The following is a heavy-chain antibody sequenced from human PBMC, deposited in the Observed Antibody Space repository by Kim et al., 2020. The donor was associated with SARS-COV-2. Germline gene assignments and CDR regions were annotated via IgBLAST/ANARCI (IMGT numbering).Heavy chain of an antibody. D-gene: IGHD7-27*01. CDR1: GFTFSSYG. CDR2: IWYDGSNK. CDR3: AKDIRRGSHWGAVGYGMDV. Sequence: GGSLRLSCAASGFTFSSYGMHWVRQAPGKGLEWVAVIWYDGSNKYYADSVKGRFTISRDNSKNTLYLQMNSLRAEDTAVYYCAKDIRRGSHWGAVGYGMDVWGQGTTVTVSS. J-gene: IGHJ6*02. V-gene: IGHV3-33*06.